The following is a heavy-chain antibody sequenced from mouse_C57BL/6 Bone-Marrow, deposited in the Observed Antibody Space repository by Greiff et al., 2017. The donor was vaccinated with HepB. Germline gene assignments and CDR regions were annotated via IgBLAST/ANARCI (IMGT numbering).Heavy chain of an antibody. CDR3: ARHEGNFFAY. Sequence: EVQLQQSGGGLVQPGGSLKLSCAASGFTFSDYYMYWVRQTPEKRLEWVAYISNGGGSTYYPDTVKGRFTISRDNAKNTLYLQMSRLKSEDTAMYYCARHEGNFFAYWGQGTLVTVSA. CDR1: GFTFSDYY. V-gene: IGHV5-12*01. D-gene: IGHD2-1*01. J-gene: IGHJ3*01. CDR2: ISNGGGST.